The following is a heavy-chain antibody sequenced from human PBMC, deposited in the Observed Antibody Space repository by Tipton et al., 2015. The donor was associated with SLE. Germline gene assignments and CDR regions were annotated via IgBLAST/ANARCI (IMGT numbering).Heavy chain of an antibody. CDR2: ISYDGSNK. D-gene: IGHD6-13*01. J-gene: IGHJ3*02. Sequence: SLRLSCAASAFTFSSYAMHWVRQAPGKGLEWVAVISYDGSNKYYADSVKGRFTISRDNSKNTLYLQMNSLRAEDTAVYYCAKDSKYGQGQLATVDAFDIGGQGTMVTVSS. V-gene: IGHV3-30*04. CDR1: AFTFSSYA. CDR3: AKDSKYGQGQLATVDAFDI.